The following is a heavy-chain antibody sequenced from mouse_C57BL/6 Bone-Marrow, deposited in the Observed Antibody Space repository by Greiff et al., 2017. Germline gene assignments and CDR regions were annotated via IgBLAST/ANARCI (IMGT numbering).Heavy chain of an antibody. V-gene: IGHV1-59*01. CDR2: IDPSDSYT. Sequence: QVQLQQPGAELVRPGTSVKLSCKASGYTFTSYWMHWVKQRPGQGLEWIGVIDPSDSYTNYNQKFKGKATLTVDTSSSTAYMQLSSLTSEDSAVYYCARDGYYPPWFAYWGQGTLVTVSA. D-gene: IGHD2-3*01. J-gene: IGHJ3*01. CDR1: GYTFTSYW. CDR3: ARDGYYPPWFAY.